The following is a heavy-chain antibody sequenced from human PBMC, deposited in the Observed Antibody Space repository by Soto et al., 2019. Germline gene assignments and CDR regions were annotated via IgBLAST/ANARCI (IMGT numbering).Heavy chain of an antibody. CDR2: IKSNADGGTT. Sequence: EVQLVESGGDLVKPGGSLRISCTASGFTFTNAWMTWVRQVPGKGLEWVGRIKSNADGGTTDYPAPVKGRFTISKDESTNTVYLQMNSLKTDETAVYYCATDLGRSSSAWFDYWGQGTLVTVSS. V-gene: IGHV3-15*01. CDR1: GFTFTNAW. D-gene: IGHD2-2*01. J-gene: IGHJ4*02. CDR3: ATDLGRSSSAWFDY.